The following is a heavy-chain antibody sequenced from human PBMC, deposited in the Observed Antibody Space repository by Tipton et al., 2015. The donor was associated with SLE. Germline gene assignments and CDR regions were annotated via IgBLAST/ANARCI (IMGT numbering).Heavy chain of an antibody. CDR1: GFTFSDHY. Sequence: SLRLSCAASGFTFSDHYMDWVRQAPGKGLEWVGRIRSKTDGGTTIYAAPVKDRFTISRDDSKNTLYLQMNSLKTEDTAVYYCTTDSVCLVATFDALDLWGQGTVVTVS. CDR2: IRSKTDGGTT. J-gene: IGHJ3*01. V-gene: IGHV3-15*01. D-gene: IGHD3-16*01. CDR3: TTDSVCLVATFDALDL.